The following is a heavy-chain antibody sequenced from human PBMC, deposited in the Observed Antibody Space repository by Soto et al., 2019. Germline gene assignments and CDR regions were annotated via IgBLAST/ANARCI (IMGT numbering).Heavy chain of an antibody. V-gene: IGHV4-59*08. CDR3: ARLGAYYKSLDP. Sequence: SETLSLTCSVSDGNIGDSAWSWIRQPPGKGLEWIGYMYYGGSTSYNPSLKSRVTISLETSKSQMSLRLTSVTAAVTAVYYCARLGAYYKSLDPWGPGTLVTVSS. D-gene: IGHD2-21*01. CDR2: MYYGGST. J-gene: IGHJ5*02. CDR1: DGNIGDSA.